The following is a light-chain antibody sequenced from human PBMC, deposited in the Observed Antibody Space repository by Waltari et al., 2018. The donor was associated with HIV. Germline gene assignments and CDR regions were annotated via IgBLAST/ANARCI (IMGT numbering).Light chain of an antibody. Sequence: QSLLPQPSSASGTPGQRVAISCSGSSSNIESNTVTWYQQLPGTAPKLLVYSNNQRPSGVPDRISGSKSGTSASLAISGLQSEDEADYYCAAWDDSLNGWVFGGGTKLTVL. CDR2: SNN. V-gene: IGLV1-44*01. CDR1: SSNIESNT. CDR3: AAWDDSLNGWV. J-gene: IGLJ3*02.